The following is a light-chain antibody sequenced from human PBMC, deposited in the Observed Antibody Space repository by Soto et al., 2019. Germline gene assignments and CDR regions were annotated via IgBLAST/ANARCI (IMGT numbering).Light chain of an antibody. CDR1: QGISSY. J-gene: IGKJ1*01. CDR3: QQYYSYPRT. V-gene: IGKV1-8*01. CDR2: AAS. Sequence: AIRMTQSPSSFSASTGDRVTITCRASQGISSYLAWYQQKPVKAPKLLIYAASTLQTGVPSRFSGSGSGTDFTRTISCLQSEDFATYYCQQYYSYPRTFGQGTKVEIK.